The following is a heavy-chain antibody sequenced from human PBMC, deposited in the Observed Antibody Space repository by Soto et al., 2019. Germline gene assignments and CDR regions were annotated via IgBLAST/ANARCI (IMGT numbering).Heavy chain of an antibody. CDR1: GYTFTGYY. J-gene: IGHJ5*02. CDR3: ARDWVYSSGPSWLDP. Sequence: ASVKVSRKASGYTFTGYYMHWVRKAPGQGLEWMGWIHPNSGGTKYAQKFQDRVTMTRDTSISTAYMELSRMRSDDTAVYYCARDWVYSSGPSWLDPWGQGTLVTVSS. V-gene: IGHV1-2*02. CDR2: IHPNSGGT. D-gene: IGHD6-19*01.